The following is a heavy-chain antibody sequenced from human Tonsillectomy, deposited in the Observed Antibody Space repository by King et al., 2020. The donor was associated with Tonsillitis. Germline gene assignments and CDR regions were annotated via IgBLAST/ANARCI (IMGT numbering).Heavy chain of an antibody. V-gene: IGHV1-46*01. CDR3: SSGCVDLFDSTVYGMGL. J-gene: IGHJ6*02. CDR1: GYTFTSYY. D-gene: IGHD2-8*02. Sequence: HVQLVESGAEVKKPGASVKVSCKASGYTFTSYYMHWVRQAPGQGLEWMGIINPSGGSTSYAQEFQGRVTMTRDTSTSTVYMELSSLRSEDTAVYYCSSGCVDLFDSTVYGMGLFCQGPTVTVSS. CDR2: INPSGGST.